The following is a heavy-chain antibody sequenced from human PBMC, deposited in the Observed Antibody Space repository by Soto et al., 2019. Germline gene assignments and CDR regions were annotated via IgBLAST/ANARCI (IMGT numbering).Heavy chain of an antibody. CDR1: GGSFSGYY. CDR2: INHSGST. D-gene: IGHD6-19*01. V-gene: IGHV4-34*01. CDR3: ARVLQAVAGTDWFDP. J-gene: IGHJ5*02. Sequence: SETLSLTCAVYGGSFSGYYWSWIRQPPGKGLEWIGEINHSGSTNYNPSLKSRVTISVDTSKNQFSLKLSSVTAADTAVYYCARVLQAVAGTDWFDPWGQGTLVTVSS.